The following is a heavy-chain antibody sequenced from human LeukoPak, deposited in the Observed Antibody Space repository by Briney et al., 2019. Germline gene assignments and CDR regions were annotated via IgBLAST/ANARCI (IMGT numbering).Heavy chain of an antibody. CDR2: IKQDGSEK. Sequence: GGSLRLSCAASGFTFSSYWMSWVRQAPGKGLEWVANIKQDGSEKYYVDSVKGRFTISRDNAKNSLYLQMNSLRAEDTAVYYCAREDYYDSSAPTDYWGQGTLVTVSS. V-gene: IGHV3-7*01. CDR1: GFTFSSYW. CDR3: AREDYYDSSAPTDY. D-gene: IGHD3-22*01. J-gene: IGHJ4*02.